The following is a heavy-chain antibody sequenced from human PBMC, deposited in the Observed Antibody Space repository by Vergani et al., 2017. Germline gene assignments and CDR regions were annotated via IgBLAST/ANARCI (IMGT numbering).Heavy chain of an antibody. CDR2: IIPILGIA. V-gene: IGHV1-69*02. CDR3: AGFYYDSSGSDAFDI. J-gene: IGHJ3*02. D-gene: IGHD3-22*01. Sequence: QVQLVQSGAEVKKPGSSVKVSCKASGGTFSSYTISWVRQAPGQGLEWMGRIIPILGIANYAQKFQGRVTITAAKSTSTAYMELSSLRSEDTAVYYCAGFYYDSSGSDAFDIWGQGTMVTVSS. CDR1: GGTFSSYT.